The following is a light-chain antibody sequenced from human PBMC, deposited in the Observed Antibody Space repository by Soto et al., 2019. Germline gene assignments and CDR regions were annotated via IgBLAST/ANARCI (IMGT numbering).Light chain of an antibody. Sequence: LTQPPSVSAAPGQTARITCGGDDIGSKSVHWYQQKPGQAPVLVVYEDRARPSGIPERISGSNSGNTATLTISRVEDGDEADYYCQVWDSSNYHDVFGSGTKVTVL. V-gene: IGLV3-21*02. CDR3: QVWDSSNYHDV. CDR2: EDR. CDR1: DIGSKS. J-gene: IGLJ1*01.